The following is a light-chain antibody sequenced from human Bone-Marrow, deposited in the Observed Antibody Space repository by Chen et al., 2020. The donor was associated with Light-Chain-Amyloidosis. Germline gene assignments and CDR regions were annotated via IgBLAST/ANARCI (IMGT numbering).Light chain of an antibody. Sequence: SYVLTQPSSVSVAPGHTPTIACGGNNIGSTSVHWYQQTPGQAPLLVVYDDSDRPSGIPERLSGSNSGNTATLPISRVEAGDEADYYCQVWDRSSDRPVFGGGTKLTVL. V-gene: IGLV3-21*02. CDR2: DDS. CDR1: NIGSTS. J-gene: IGLJ3*02. CDR3: QVWDRSSDRPV.